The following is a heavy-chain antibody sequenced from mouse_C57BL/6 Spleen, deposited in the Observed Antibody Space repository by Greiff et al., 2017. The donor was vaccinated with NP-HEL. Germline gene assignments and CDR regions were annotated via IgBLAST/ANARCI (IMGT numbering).Heavy chain of an antibody. CDR1: GFTFSSYA. J-gene: IGHJ4*01. CDR3: ARDYYGSSYRAMDY. V-gene: IGHV5-4*01. CDR2: ISDGGSYT. Sequence: EVQVVESGGGLVKPGGSLKLSCAASGFTFSSYAMSWVRQTPEKRLEWVATISDGGSYTYYPDNVKGRFTISRDNAKNNLYLQMSHLKSEDTAMYYCARDYYGSSYRAMDYWGQGTSVTVSS. D-gene: IGHD1-1*01.